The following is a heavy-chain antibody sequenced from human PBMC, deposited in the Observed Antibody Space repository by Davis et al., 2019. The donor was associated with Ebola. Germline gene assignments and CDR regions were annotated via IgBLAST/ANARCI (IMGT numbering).Heavy chain of an antibody. CDR3: ARDITLRGPFDP. D-gene: IGHD3-10*01. Sequence: GGFLRLSCAASGFTVSSNYMSWVRQAPGKGLEWVSVIYSGGSTYYADSVKGRFTISRDNSKNTLYLQMNSLRAEDTAVYYCARDITLRGPFDPWGQGTLVTVSS. V-gene: IGHV3-66*01. J-gene: IGHJ5*02. CDR2: IYSGGST. CDR1: GFTVSSNY.